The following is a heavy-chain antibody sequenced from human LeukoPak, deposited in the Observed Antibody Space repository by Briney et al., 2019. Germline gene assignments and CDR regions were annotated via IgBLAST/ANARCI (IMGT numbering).Heavy chain of an antibody. D-gene: IGHD5-24*01. J-gene: IGHJ4*02. CDR3: ARGSEGWLQPHY. V-gene: IGHV4-59*01. CDR2: IYYSGTT. Sequence: SETLSLTRTVSGGSINPYFWHWIRPPPGKGLEGIGYIYYSGTTYYNPPLQSRVTISLDTSKNQFSLKLSSVTAADTAVYYCARGSEGWLQPHYWGPGTLVTVSS. CDR1: GGSINPYF.